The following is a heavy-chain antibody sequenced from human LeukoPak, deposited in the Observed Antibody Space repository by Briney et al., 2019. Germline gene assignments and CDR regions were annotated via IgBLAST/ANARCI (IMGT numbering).Heavy chain of an antibody. CDR2: IKQDGNEK. D-gene: IGHD2-21*02. CDR3: ARDRFYSVVVTAFDY. Sequence: TGGSLRLSCAASGFIFSNYWMSWVRQAPGKGPEWVANIKQDGNEKYYVDSVKGRFTISRDNAKNSLYLQMNSLRAEDTAVYYCARDRFYSVVVTAFDYWGQGTLVTVSS. J-gene: IGHJ4*02. V-gene: IGHV3-7*01. CDR1: GFIFSNYW.